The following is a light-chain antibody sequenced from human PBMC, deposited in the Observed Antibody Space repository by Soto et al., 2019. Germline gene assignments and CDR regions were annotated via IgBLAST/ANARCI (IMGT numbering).Light chain of an antibody. CDR2: EVS. CDR1: SSDVGGYND. CDR3: SSYTTSNTLV. Sequence: QSVLTQPASVSGSPGQSITISCTGTSSDVGGYNDVSWYQHYPGKAPKLMIYEVSNRPSGVSNRFSGSKSGNTASLTISGLQAEDEAEYYCSSYTTSNTLVFGTGTKVTVL. J-gene: IGLJ1*01. V-gene: IGLV2-14*01.